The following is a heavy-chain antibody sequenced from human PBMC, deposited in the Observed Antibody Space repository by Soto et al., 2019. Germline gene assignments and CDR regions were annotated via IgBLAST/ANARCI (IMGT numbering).Heavy chain of an antibody. J-gene: IGHJ4*02. CDR1: GFTFSSYW. Sequence: GGSLRLSCAASGFTFSSYWMHWVRQAPGKGLVWVSRINSDGSSTSYADSVKGRFTISRDNAKNTLYLQMNSLRAEDTAVYYCARETYNWNYEIDYWGQGTLVTVSS. V-gene: IGHV3-74*01. CDR3: ARETYNWNYEIDY. CDR2: INSDGSST. D-gene: IGHD1-7*01.